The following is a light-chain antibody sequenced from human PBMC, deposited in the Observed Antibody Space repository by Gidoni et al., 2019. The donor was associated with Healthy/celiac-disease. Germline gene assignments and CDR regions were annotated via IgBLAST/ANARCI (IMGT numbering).Light chain of an antibody. V-gene: IGLV4-69*01. Sequence: QLVLTHSPSASASLGPSVKLTCTLSSGHSSYAIAWHQQQPEKGPRYLMKLNSDGSHSKGDGIPDRFSGSSSGAERYLTISSLQSEDEDDYYCQTWGTGIRVFGGGTKLTVL. CDR3: QTWGTGIRV. CDR2: LNSDGSH. J-gene: IGLJ3*02. CDR1: SGHSSYA.